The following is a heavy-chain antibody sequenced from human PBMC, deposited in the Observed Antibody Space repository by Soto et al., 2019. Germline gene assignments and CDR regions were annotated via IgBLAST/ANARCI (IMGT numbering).Heavy chain of an antibody. Sequence: SVKVSCKASGGTFSSYAISWVRQAPGQGLEWMGGIIPIFGTANYAQKFHGRVTITADESTSTAYMELSSLRSEDTAVYYCARETSEAPHYDYWGQGTLVTVSS. CDR2: IIPIFGTA. V-gene: IGHV1-69*13. J-gene: IGHJ4*02. CDR1: GGTFSSYA. CDR3: ARETSEAPHYDY.